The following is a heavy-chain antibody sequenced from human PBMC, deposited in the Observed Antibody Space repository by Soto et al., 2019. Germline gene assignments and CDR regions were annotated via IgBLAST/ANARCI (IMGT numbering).Heavy chain of an antibody. CDR1: GGSISSYY. D-gene: IGHD5-18*01. V-gene: IGHV4-59*01. J-gene: IGHJ5*02. Sequence: LSLTCTVSGGSISSYYWSWIREPPGKGLEWIGYIYYSGSTNYNPSLKSRVTISVDTSKNQFSLKLSSVTAADTAVYYCARESSYGPNWFDPWGQGTLVTVSS. CDR2: IYYSGST. CDR3: ARESSYGPNWFDP.